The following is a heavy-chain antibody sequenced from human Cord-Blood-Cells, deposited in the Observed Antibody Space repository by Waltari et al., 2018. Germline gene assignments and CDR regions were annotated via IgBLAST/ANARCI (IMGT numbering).Heavy chain of an antibody. V-gene: IGHV4-39*01. J-gene: IGHJ5*02. D-gene: IGHD2-2*02. CDR3: GRLCYQVLYHATENWFDP. CDR1: GGSISSSSYY. CDR2: IYYSGST. Sequence: QLQLQESGPGLVKPSETLSLTCTVSGGSISSSSYYWGWIRQPPGKGLEWIGSIYYSGSTYYNPTLKSRVTISVDTSKNQFSLKLSSVTAACTAVYYLGRLCYQVLYHATENWFDPWGQGTLVTVSS.